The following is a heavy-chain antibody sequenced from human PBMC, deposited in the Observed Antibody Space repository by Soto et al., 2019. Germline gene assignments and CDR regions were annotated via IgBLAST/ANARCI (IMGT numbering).Heavy chain of an antibody. CDR2: ISSSGSTI. J-gene: IGHJ4*02. CDR1: GFTFSSYE. V-gene: IGHV3-48*03. CDR3: ARDLYDSSGYYQRVFDY. D-gene: IGHD3-22*01. Sequence: PGGCLRLSCAASGFTFSSYEMNWVRQAPGKGLEWVSYISSSGSTIYYADSVKGRFTISRDNAKNSLYLQMNSLRAEDTAVYYCARDLYDSSGYYQRVFDYWGQGTLVTVSS.